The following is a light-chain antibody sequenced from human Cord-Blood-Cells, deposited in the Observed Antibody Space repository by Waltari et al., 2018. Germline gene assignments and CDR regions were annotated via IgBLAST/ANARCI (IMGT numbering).Light chain of an antibody. CDR3: AAWDDSLSGWV. CDR1: SSNIGSTY. CDR2: QNK. Sequence: QSVLTQPPSASGTPGQRVTLSCSGRSSNIGSTYVYWYQQLPGTAPKLLIYQNKRRPSGCPGGCSGAKSGTAASLAIRGLRSEEEADYYCAAWDDSLSGWVFGGGTKLTVL. J-gene: IGLJ3*02. V-gene: IGLV1-47*01.